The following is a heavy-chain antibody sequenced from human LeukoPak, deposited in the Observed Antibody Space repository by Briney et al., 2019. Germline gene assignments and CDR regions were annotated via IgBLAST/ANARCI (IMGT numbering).Heavy chain of an antibody. J-gene: IGHJ4*02. CDR1: GGSISSSSYY. CDR3: ARRITMVRGVNPDWRY. Sequence: SETLSLTCTVSGGSISSSSYYWSWIRQPPGKGLEWIGEINHSGSTNYNPSLKSRVTISVDTSKNQFSLKLSSVTAADTAVYYCARRITMVRGVNPDWRYWGQGTLVTVSS. V-gene: IGHV4-39*07. D-gene: IGHD3-10*01. CDR2: INHSGST.